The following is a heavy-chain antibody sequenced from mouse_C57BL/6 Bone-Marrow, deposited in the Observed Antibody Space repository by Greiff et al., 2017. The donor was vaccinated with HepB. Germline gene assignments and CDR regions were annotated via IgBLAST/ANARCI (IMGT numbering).Heavy chain of an antibody. J-gene: IGHJ2*01. Sequence: EVQLQQSGAELVRPGASVKLSCTASGFNIKDDYMHWVKQRPEQGLEWIGWIDPENGDTEYASKFQGKATITADTSSNTAYLQLSSLTSEDTAVYYCTTNYDFRGPYWGQGTTLTVSS. CDR1: GFNIKDDY. CDR3: TTNYDFRGPY. D-gene: IGHD2-4*01. CDR2: IDPENGDT. V-gene: IGHV14-4*01.